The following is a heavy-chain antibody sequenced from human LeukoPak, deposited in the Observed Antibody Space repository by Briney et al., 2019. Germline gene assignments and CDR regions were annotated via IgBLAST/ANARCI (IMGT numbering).Heavy chain of an antibody. CDR1: GYTFTSYG. CDR2: ISAYNGNT. Sequence: GASVKVSCKASGYTFTSYGISWVRQAPGQGLEWMGWISAYNGNTNYAQKLQGRVTMTTDTSTSTAYMELRSLRSDDTAVYYCARGLSYYYDSSGYHHFDYWGQGTLFTVSS. V-gene: IGHV1-18*01. J-gene: IGHJ4*02. CDR3: ARGLSYYYDSSGYHHFDY. D-gene: IGHD3-22*01.